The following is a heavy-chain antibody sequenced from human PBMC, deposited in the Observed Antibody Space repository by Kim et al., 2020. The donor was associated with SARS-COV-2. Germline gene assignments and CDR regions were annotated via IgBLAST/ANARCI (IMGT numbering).Heavy chain of an antibody. CDR2: ISGSGDST. Sequence: GGSLRLSCSASGFTFSSYAMTWVRQAPGKGLEWVSSISGSGDSTNYADSVKGRSIISRDNSKNTLYLQMNSLRAEDTAVYVCTKYVGILHFYSGLDVWG. CDR3: TKYVGILHFYSGLDV. D-gene: IGHD6-13*01. CDR1: GFTFSSYA. J-gene: IGHJ6*02. V-gene: IGHV3-23*01.